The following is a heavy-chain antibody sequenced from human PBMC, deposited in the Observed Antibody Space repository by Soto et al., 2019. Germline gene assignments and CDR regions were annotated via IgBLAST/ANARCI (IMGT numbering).Heavy chain of an antibody. CDR1: GYTLNDVD. Sequence: QVQLVQSGAEVKKPGASVKVSCKVSGYTLNDVDMHWVRQAPGKGLEWLGGFDPDEAETIYAQHFQGRVTMTEDTSTDTVYMELSSLRSEDTALYFCTTYHGDYNFDHWGQGTLVTVSS. CDR2: FDPDEAET. D-gene: IGHD4-17*01. J-gene: IGHJ5*02. V-gene: IGHV1-24*01. CDR3: TTYHGDYNFDH.